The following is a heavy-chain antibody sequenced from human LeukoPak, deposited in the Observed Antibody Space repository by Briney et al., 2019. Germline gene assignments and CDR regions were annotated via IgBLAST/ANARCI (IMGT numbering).Heavy chain of an antibody. CDR3: ASNWNDVGNAFDI. Sequence: PGGSLRLSCAASGFTFNSYNMNWVRQAPGKGLEWVAVISYDGSNKYYADSVKGRFTISRDNSKNTLYLQMNSLRAEDTAVYYCASNWNDVGNAFDIWGQGTMVTVSS. CDR1: GFTFNSYN. D-gene: IGHD1-20*01. CDR2: ISYDGSNK. V-gene: IGHV3-30*04. J-gene: IGHJ3*02.